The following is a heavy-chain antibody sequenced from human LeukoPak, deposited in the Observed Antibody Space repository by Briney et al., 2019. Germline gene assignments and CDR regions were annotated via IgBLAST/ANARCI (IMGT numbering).Heavy chain of an antibody. Sequence: ASVKVSCKASGYTFTTYDINWVRQAPGQGLEWMGWMGPRNGYTGYAQQFQGRITMTRDTSINTAYMELSSLRSEDTAVYYCARPYSSSFYWFDPWGQGTLVTVSS. J-gene: IGHJ5*02. CDR2: MGPRNGYT. CDR3: ARPYSSSFYWFDP. V-gene: IGHV1-8*01. D-gene: IGHD6-6*01. CDR1: GYTFTTYD.